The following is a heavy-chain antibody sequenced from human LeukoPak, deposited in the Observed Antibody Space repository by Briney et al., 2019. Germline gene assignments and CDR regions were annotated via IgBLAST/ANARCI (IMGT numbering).Heavy chain of an antibody. CDR3: ARGGKQLVQPRYFDY. V-gene: IGHV1-69*01. J-gene: IGHJ4*02. Sequence: GASVKVSCKASGGTFSGYAISWVRQAPGQGLEWMGGIIPIFGTANYAQKFQGRVTITADESTSTAYMELSSLRSEDTAVYYCARGGKQLVQPRYFDYWGQGTLVTVSS. CDR1: GGTFSGYA. CDR2: IIPIFGTA. D-gene: IGHD6-6*01.